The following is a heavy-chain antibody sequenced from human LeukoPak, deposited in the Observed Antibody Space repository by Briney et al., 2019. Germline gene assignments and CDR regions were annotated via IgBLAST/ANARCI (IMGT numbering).Heavy chain of an antibody. Sequence: ASVKVSCKASGYTFTSYDSNGVRQAAGQGLEWMGWMNPNSGHTGYAQKFRGRVTITRNTSISTAYIELSSLRSEDTAEYYCARAFLPNPGLSHCFDPWGQATLVTVSP. J-gene: IGHJ5*02. V-gene: IGHV1-8*03. CDR1: GYTFTSYD. CDR2: MNPNSGHT. CDR3: ARAFLPNPGLSHCFDP.